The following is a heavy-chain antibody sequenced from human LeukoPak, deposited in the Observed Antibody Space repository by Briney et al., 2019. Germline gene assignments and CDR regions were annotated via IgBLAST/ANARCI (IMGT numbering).Heavy chain of an antibody. CDR3: VRVGDYFDSGGYRGFDY. Sequence: PGGSLRLSCAASGFTFSSYTMNWVRQAPGKGLEWVSSISSSSYYIYYADSVKGRFTISRDNAKNSVYLQMNSLRDEDTAVYYCVRVGDYFDSGGYRGFDYWGQGTLVTVSS. V-gene: IGHV3-21*01. CDR1: GFTFSSYT. D-gene: IGHD3-22*01. CDR2: ISSSSYYI. J-gene: IGHJ4*02.